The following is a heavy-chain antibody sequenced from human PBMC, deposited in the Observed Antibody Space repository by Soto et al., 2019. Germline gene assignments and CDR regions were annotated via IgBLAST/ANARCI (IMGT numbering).Heavy chain of an antibody. CDR1: GGTFSSYA. CDR3: ARNDYGDYRGYYYYYGMDV. V-gene: IGHV1-69*13. J-gene: IGHJ6*02. CDR2: IIPIFGTA. D-gene: IGHD4-17*01. Sequence: GASVKVSCKASGGTFSSYAISWVRQAPGQGLEWMGGIIPIFGTANYAQKFQGRVTITADESTSTAYMELSSLRSEDTAVYYRARNDYGDYRGYYYYYGMDVWGQGTTVTVSS.